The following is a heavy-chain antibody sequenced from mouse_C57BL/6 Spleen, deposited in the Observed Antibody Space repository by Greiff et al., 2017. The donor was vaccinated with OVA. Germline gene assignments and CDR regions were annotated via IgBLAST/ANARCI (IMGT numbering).Heavy chain of an antibody. Sequence: QVQLQQPGAELVRPGSTVKLSCKASGYTFTSYWMHWVKQRPIQGLEWIGNIDPSDSETHYNQKFKDKATLTVDKSSSTAYMQLSSLTSEDSAVYYCARLDYGSSLYYYAMDYWGQGTSVTVSS. CDR3: ARLDYGSSLYYYAMDY. D-gene: IGHD1-1*01. V-gene: IGHV1-52*01. CDR1: GYTFTSYW. J-gene: IGHJ4*01. CDR2: IDPSDSET.